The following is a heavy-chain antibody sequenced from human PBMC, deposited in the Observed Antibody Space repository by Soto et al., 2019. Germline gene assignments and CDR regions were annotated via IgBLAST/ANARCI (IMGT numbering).Heavy chain of an antibody. CDR1: GFTFSSYS. CDR3: ASSIMITFGGVIASTPDAFDI. V-gene: IGHV3-21*01. Sequence: GGSLRLSCAASGFTFSSYSMNWVRQAPGKGLEWVSSISSSSSYIYYADSVEGRFTISRDNAKNSLYLQMNSLRAEDTAVYYCASSIMITFGGVIASTPDAFDIWGQGTMVTVSS. J-gene: IGHJ3*02. D-gene: IGHD3-16*02. CDR2: ISSSSSYI.